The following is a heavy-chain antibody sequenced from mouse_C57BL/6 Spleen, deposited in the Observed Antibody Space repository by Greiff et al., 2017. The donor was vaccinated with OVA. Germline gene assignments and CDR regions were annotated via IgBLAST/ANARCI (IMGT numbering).Heavy chain of an antibody. J-gene: IGHJ4*01. CDR3: ASVYYYGSSYVMDY. CDR2: IYPGDGDT. V-gene: IGHV1-82*01. CDR1: GYAFSSSW. Sequence: VQLQQSGPELVKPGASVKISCKASGYAFSSSWMNWVKQRPGKGLEWIGRIYPGDGDTNYNGKFKGKATLTADKSSSTAYMQLSSLTSEDSAVYFCASVYYYGSSYVMDYWGQGTSVTVSS. D-gene: IGHD1-1*01.